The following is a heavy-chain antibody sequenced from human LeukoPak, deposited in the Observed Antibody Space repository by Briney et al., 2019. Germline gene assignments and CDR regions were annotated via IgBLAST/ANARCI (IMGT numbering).Heavy chain of an antibody. D-gene: IGHD3-3*01. J-gene: IGHJ4*02. Sequence: GASVTVSCKASGGTFSSYAISWVRQAPGQGLEWMGRIIPILGIANYAQKFQGRVTITADKSTSTAYMELSSLRSEDTAVYYCARRAPYDVGYYHYFDDWGQGTLVTVSS. CDR3: ARRAPYDVGYYHYFDD. CDR2: IIPILGIA. CDR1: GGTFSSYA. V-gene: IGHV1-69*04.